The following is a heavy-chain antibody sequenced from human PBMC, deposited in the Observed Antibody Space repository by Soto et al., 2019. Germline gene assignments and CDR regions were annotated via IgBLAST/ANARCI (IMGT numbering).Heavy chain of an antibody. Sequence: QVQLVESGGGVVQPGRSLRLSCAASGFTFSSYGMHWVRQAPGKGLEWVAVISYDGSNKYYEDSVKGRFTISRDNSKNTLYLQMNSLRAEDTAVYYCAKAPYSGSYYGHYWGQGTLVTVSS. CDR1: GFTFSSYG. CDR3: AKAPYSGSYYGHY. CDR2: ISYDGSNK. J-gene: IGHJ4*02. D-gene: IGHD1-26*01. V-gene: IGHV3-30*18.